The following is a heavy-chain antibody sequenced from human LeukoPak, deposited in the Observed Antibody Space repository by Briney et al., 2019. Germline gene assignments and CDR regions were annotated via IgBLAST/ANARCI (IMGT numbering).Heavy chain of an antibody. Sequence: GGSLRLSCAASAFTFDDYAMHWVRQAPGKGLEWVSGISWNSGSIGYADSVKGRFTISRDNAKNSLYLQMNSLRAEDMALYYCAKDIGSGDYYYYYYMDVWGKGTTVTVSS. J-gene: IGHJ6*03. CDR3: AKDIGSGDYYYYYYMDV. CDR1: AFTFDDYA. D-gene: IGHD1-26*01. CDR2: ISWNSGSI. V-gene: IGHV3-9*03.